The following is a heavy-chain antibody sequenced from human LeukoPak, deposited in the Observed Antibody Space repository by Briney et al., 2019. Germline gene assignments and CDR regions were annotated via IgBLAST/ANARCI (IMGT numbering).Heavy chain of an antibody. CDR2: ISRSSSTI. Sequence: GGSLRLSCAASAFIFSTYSMNWVRQAPGKGLEWVSYISRSSSTIYYADSVKGRFTISRDNAKNSLYLQMNSLRAEDTAVYYCARDMRYSYDPYYFDYWGQGTLVTVSS. V-gene: IGHV3-48*04. D-gene: IGHD5-18*01. CDR3: ARDMRYSYDPYYFDY. J-gene: IGHJ4*02. CDR1: AFIFSTYS.